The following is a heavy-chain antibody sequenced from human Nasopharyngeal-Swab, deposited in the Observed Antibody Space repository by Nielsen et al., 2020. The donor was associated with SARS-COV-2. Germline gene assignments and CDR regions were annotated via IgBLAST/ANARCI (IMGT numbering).Heavy chain of an antibody. J-gene: IGHJ4*02. Sequence: GGSLRLSCAASGFTFSSYGMHWVRQAPGKGLEWVAVIWYDGSNKYYADSVKGRFTISRDNSKNTLYLQMNSLRAEDTAVYYCARGGPRYSSRFGGYWGQGTLVTVSS. CDR3: ARGGPRYSSRFGGY. D-gene: IGHD6-13*01. CDR2: IWYDGSNK. V-gene: IGHV3-33*01. CDR1: GFTFSSYG.